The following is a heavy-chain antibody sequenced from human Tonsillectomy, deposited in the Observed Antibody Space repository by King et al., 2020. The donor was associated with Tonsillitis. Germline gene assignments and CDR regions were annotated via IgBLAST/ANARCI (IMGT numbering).Heavy chain of an antibody. D-gene: IGHD1-20*01. Sequence: VQLVESGGGLVQPGGSLRLSCAASGFTFSSYDMHWVRQATGKGLEWVSSIGTAGDTYYPGSVKGRFTISRENAKNSLYPQMNSLRAGDTAVDYCARVYSKYNWNDSHIAVWGKGTSVTVSS. CDR3: ARVYSKYNWNDSHIAV. CDR1: GFTFSSYD. J-gene: IGHJ6*03. CDR2: IGTAGDT. V-gene: IGHV3-13*04.